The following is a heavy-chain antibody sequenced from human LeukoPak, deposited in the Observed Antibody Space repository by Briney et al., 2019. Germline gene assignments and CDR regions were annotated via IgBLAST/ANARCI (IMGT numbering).Heavy chain of an antibody. J-gene: IGHJ5*02. V-gene: IGHV1-2*02. CDR2: INPDSGAT. D-gene: IGHD3-16*01. CDR1: GYTFTDYY. Sequence: ASVKVSCKASGYTFTDYYIHWVRQAPGQGLEWMGWINPDSGATNYGQKFQGRVTMTRDTSISTAYMEMSRLRSDDTAVYYCARDVSAGGTNWFDPWGQGTLVTVSS. CDR3: ARDVSAGGTNWFDP.